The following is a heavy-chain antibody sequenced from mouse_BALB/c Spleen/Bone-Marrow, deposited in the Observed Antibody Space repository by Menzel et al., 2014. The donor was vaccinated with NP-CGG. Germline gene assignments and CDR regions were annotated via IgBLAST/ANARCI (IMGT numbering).Heavy chain of an antibody. CDR2: IYPGNVNT. V-gene: IGHV1S56*01. CDR1: GCTFTSYY. J-gene: IGHJ2*01. D-gene: IGHD1-1*01. CDR3: ARYGSSYYFDY. Sequence: VQLQQSGPELVKPGASVRISCKASGCTFTSYYIHWVKQRPGQGLEWIGWIYPGNVNTKYNEKFKGKATLTADKSSSKAYMQLSSLTSEDSAVYFCARYGSSYYFDYWGQGTTLTVSS.